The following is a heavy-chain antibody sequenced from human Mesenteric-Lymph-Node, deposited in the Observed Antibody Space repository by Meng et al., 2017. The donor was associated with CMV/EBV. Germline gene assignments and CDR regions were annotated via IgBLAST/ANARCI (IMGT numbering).Heavy chain of an antibody. Sequence: ASVKVSCKASGYTFTDYYMHWVRQAPGQGLEWMGWINPNSGGTNYAQKFQGRVTMTRDTSISTAYMEVSSLRSEDTAVYYCARDGRNYYDSSGYPLLGDYWGQGTLVTVSS. J-gene: IGHJ4*02. CDR3: ARDGRNYYDSSGYPLLGDY. CDR1: GYTFTDYY. D-gene: IGHD3-22*01. CDR2: INPNSGGT. V-gene: IGHV1-2*02.